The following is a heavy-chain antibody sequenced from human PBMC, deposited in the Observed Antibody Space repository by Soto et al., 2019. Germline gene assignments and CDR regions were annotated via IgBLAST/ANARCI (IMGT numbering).Heavy chain of an antibody. CDR2: IYHIGST. CDR3: AREGRNYCDSSGPFDI. Sequence: SDNLSLTCAVSGGSISSSKWLSWARQPPGKGLEWIGEIYHIGSTNYNPSLKSRVTISVDKSKNQFSLKLSSVTAADTAVYYCAREGRNYCDSSGPFDIWGQGTMVT. D-gene: IGHD3-22*01. CDR1: GGSISSSKW. V-gene: IGHV4-4*02. J-gene: IGHJ3*02.